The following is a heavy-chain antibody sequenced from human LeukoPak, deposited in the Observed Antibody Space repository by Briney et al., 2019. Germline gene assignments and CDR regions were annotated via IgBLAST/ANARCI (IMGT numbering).Heavy chain of an antibody. CDR2: ISGSGGST. CDR3: AKDGYYYDSSGYSPDY. J-gene: IGHJ4*02. CDR1: GFTVSSNY. D-gene: IGHD3-22*01. V-gene: IGHV3-23*01. Sequence: GGSLRLSCAASGFTVSSNYMSWVRQAPGRGLEWVSAISGSGGSTYYADSVKGRFTISRDNSKNTLYLQMNSLRAEDTAVYYCAKDGYYYDSSGYSPDYWGQGTLVTVSS.